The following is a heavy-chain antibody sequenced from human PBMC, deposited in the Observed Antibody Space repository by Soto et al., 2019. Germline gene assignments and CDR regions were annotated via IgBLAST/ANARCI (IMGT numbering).Heavy chain of an antibody. Sequence: QTGGSLRLSCAASGFTFDDYTMHWVRQAPGKGLEWVSLISWDGGSTYYADSVKGRFTISRDNSKNSLYLQMNSLRTEDTALYYCAKDNGDGYNLDWYFDLWGRGTLVTVSS. D-gene: IGHD5-12*01. CDR1: GFTFDDYT. CDR3: AKDNGDGYNLDWYFDL. V-gene: IGHV3-43*01. CDR2: ISWDGGST. J-gene: IGHJ2*01.